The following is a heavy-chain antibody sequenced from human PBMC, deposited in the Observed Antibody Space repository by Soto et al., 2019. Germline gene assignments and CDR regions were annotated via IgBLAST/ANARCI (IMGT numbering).Heavy chain of an antibody. CDR3: AKSNGDCSTHSRLTLYDMDV. CDR2: ISAYNGKT. D-gene: IGHD2-2*03. V-gene: IGHV1-18*01. J-gene: IGHJ6*02. Sequence: GASVKVSCKASGYTFTSYDISWVQQAPGQGLEWMGWISAYNGKTNSAQKFQGRVTMTTETSTRTAYMALRSLRSDETAVYYCAKSNGDCSTHSRLTLYDMDVWGQGSTVTVSS. CDR1: GYTFTSYD.